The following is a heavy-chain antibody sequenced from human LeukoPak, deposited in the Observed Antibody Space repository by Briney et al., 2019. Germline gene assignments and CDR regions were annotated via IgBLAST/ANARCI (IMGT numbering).Heavy chain of an antibody. V-gene: IGHV3-30*14. CDR3: ARGGSYLSAFDI. CDR1: GFTFSSYA. Sequence: GGSLRLSCAASGFTFSSYAIHWVRQSPGKGLEWVALISYDGSNKYYADSVKGRFTISRDNSKNTLYLQMNSLRAEDTAVYYCARGGSYLSAFDIWGQGTMVTVSS. J-gene: IGHJ3*02. D-gene: IGHD1-26*01. CDR2: ISYDGSNK.